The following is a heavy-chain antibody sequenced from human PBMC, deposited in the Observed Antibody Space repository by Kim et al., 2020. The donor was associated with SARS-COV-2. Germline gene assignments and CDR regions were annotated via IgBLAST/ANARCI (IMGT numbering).Heavy chain of an antibody. D-gene: IGHD3-10*01. V-gene: IGHV3-7*01. Sequence: GGSLRLSCAASGFTFSSYWMSWVRQTPGKGLEWVANIKDDGSEKYYVDSAKGRFTISRDNAQNSLYLQMNSLTAEDTAVYYCTRRRGDIWGQGTMVTVSS. J-gene: IGHJ3*02. CDR1: GFTFSSYW. CDR3: TRRRGDI. CDR2: IKDDGSEK.